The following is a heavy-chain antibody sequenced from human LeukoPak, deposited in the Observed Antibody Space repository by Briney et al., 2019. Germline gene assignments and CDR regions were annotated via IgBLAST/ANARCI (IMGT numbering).Heavy chain of an antibody. V-gene: IGHV3-33*01. CDR1: GFTFSSYG. CDR3: ARGATWIQLWFSCMDV. CDR2: IWYDGSNK. Sequence: GGSLRLSCAASGFTFSSYGIHWVRQAPGKGLEWVAVIWYDGSNKYYADSVKGRFTISRDNSKNTLYLQMNSLRAEDTAVYYCARGATWIQLWFSCMDVWGQGTTVTVSS. D-gene: IGHD5-18*01. J-gene: IGHJ6*02.